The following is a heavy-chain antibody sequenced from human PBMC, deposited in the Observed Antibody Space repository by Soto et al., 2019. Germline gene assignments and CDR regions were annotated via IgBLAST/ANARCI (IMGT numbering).Heavy chain of an antibody. CDR3: ARQGAALRDYYYGMDV. V-gene: IGHV1-69*12. CDR1: GGTFSRYA. CDR2: IIPSFGTA. D-gene: IGHD6-25*01. Sequence: QVQLVQSGAEVKKPGSSVKVSCKASGGTFSRYAISWVRQAPGQGLEWMGGIIPSFGTANYAQKFQGRVTMTADESTSTADMELSSLRSEDTAVYYCARQGAALRDYYYGMDVWGQGTTVTVSS. J-gene: IGHJ6*02.